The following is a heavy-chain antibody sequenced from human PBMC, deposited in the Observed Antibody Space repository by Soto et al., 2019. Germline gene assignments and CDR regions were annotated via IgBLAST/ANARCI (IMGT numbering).Heavy chain of an antibody. V-gene: IGHV4-4*02. J-gene: IGHJ6*02. D-gene: IGHD6-19*01. CDR1: GGSISSGNW. CDR2: IYHSGST. CDR3: ASAGGAVANYGMDL. Sequence: HVQLQESGPGLVKPSGTLSLTCAVSGGSISSGNWWSWVRQPPGKGLEWIGQIYHSGSTNYNPSLKSRITMSVDKSKKQFSLKLSSVTAADTAVYYWASAGGAVANYGMDLWGQGTTVTVSS.